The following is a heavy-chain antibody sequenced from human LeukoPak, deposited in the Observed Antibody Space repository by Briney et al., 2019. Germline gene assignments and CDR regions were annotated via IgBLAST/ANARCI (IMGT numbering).Heavy chain of an antibody. CDR3: ARDTRETPFDY. D-gene: IGHD5-24*01. Sequence: PGGSLRLSCAASGFTFSSYGMHWVRQAPGKGLEWVAVIWYGGSNKYYADSVKGRFTISRDNSKNTLYLQMNSLRAEDTAVYYCARDTRETPFDYWGQGTLVTVSS. CDR2: IWYGGSNK. J-gene: IGHJ4*02. CDR1: GFTFSSYG. V-gene: IGHV3-33*01.